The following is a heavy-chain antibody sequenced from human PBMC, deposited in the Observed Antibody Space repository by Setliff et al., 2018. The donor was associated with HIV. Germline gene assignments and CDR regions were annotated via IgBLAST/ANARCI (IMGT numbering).Heavy chain of an antibody. V-gene: IGHV3-11*04. D-gene: IGHD3-22*01. CDR3: ARDRRVVFDY. CDR2: ISGGSEK. J-gene: IGHJ4*02. CDR1: GFTFSDYY. Sequence: PGGSLRLSCAASGFTFSDYYVSWIRQAPGKGLEWVSYISGGSEKYYVDSVKGRFTISRDNAKNSLYLQMNSLRAEDTAVYYCARDRRVVFDYWGQGTLVTVSS.